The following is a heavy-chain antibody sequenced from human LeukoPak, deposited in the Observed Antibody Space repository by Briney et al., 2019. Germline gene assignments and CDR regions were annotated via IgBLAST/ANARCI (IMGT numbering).Heavy chain of an antibody. Sequence: GGSLRLSCAASGFTFSSYWMSWVRQAPGKGLEWVANIKQDGSEKYYVDSVKGRFTISRDNAKNSLYLQMNSLRAEDTAVYYCARAWVKYSSLIGGFDYWGQGTLVTVSS. CDR2: IKQDGSEK. J-gene: IGHJ4*02. D-gene: IGHD6-6*01. CDR1: GFTFSSYW. V-gene: IGHV3-7*01. CDR3: ARAWVKYSSLIGGFDY.